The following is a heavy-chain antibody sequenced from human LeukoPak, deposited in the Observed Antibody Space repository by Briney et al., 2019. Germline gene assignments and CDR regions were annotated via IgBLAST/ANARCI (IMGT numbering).Heavy chain of an antibody. Sequence: PGGSLRLSCTASGFTFRSYSMNWVRQAPGKGLDWVSTISSISHYIYYADSVKGRFTISRDNAKNSLYLQMNSLRAEDTAVYYCARDGQKGTYYDFWSGYFRYMDVWGKGTTVTVSS. V-gene: IGHV3-21*01. CDR2: ISSISHYI. CDR3: ARDGQKGTYYDFWSGYFRYMDV. J-gene: IGHJ6*03. D-gene: IGHD3-3*01. CDR1: GFTFRSYS.